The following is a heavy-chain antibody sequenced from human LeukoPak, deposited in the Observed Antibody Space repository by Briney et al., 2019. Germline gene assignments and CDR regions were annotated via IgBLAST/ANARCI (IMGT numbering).Heavy chain of an antibody. CDR2: IYSGGST. Sequence: GGSLGLSVAASGFTVGGTSMSWVRRAPGKGLEWVSVIYSGGSTYYADSVKGRFTISRVNSKNTLYLQMNSLRAEDTAVYYCARGLYKLDYWGQGTLVTVSS. V-gene: IGHV3-53*01. CDR1: GFTVGGTS. D-gene: IGHD2-2*02. CDR3: ARGLYKLDY. J-gene: IGHJ4*02.